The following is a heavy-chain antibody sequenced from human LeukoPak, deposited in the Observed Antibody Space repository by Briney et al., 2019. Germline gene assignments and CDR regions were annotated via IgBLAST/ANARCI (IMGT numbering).Heavy chain of an antibody. CDR3: AKDRWELRIFDY. CDR1: GFTFSSYA. D-gene: IGHD1-26*01. J-gene: IGHJ4*02. Sequence: PGGSLRLSCAASGFTFSSYAMHWVRQAPGKGLEWVAVISYDGSNKYYADSVKGRFTISRDNSKNTLYLQMNSLRAEDTAVYYCAKDRWELRIFDYWGQGTLVTVSS. V-gene: IGHV3-30-3*01. CDR2: ISYDGSNK.